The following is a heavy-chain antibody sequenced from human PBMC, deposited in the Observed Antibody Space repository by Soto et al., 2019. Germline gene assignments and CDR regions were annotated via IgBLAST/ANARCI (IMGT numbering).Heavy chain of an antibody. Sequence: SETLSLTCTVSGGSISSYYWSWIRQPPGKGLEWIGYIYYSGSTNYNPSLKSRVTISVDTSKNQFSLKLSSVTAADTAVYYCARAPEPHCSGGSCYFDYWGQGTLVTVSS. J-gene: IGHJ4*02. V-gene: IGHV4-59*12. CDR1: GGSISSYY. CDR3: ARAPEPHCSGGSCYFDY. CDR2: IYYSGST. D-gene: IGHD2-15*01.